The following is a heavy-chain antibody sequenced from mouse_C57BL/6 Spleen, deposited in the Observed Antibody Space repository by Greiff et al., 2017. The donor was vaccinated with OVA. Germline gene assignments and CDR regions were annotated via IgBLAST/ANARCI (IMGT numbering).Heavy chain of an antibody. Sequence: VQLQESGPELVKPGASVKLSCKASGYTFTSYDINWVKQRPGQGLEWIGWIYPRDGSNKYNEKFKGKATLTVDTSSSTAYMELHSLTSEDSAVYFCARDGSRDFDYWGQGTTLTVSS. V-gene: IGHV1-85*01. J-gene: IGHJ2*01. CDR2: IYPRDGSN. CDR3: ARDGSRDFDY. D-gene: IGHD1-1*01. CDR1: GYTFTSYD.